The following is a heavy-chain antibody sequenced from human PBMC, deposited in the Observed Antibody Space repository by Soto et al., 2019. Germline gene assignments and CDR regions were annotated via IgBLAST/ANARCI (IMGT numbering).Heavy chain of an antibody. D-gene: IGHD3-3*01. V-gene: IGHV3-23*01. CDR3: AKGSITIFGVVTEYYYYMDV. J-gene: IGHJ6*03. CDR2: ISGSGGST. CDR1: GFTFSSYA. Sequence: EVQLLESGGGLVQPGGSLRLSCAASGFTFSSYAMSWVRQAPGKGLEWVSGISGSGGSTYYAESVKGRFTISRDNSKNTLYLQMNSLSAEDTAVYYCAKGSITIFGVVTEYYYYMDVWGKGTTVTVSS.